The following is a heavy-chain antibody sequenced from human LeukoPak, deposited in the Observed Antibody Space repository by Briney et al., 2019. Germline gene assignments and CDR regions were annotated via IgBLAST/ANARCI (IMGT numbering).Heavy chain of an antibody. CDR2: ISWNSGSI. D-gene: IGHD4-17*01. J-gene: IGHJ4*02. CDR1: GFTFDDYA. Sequence: GGSLRLSCAASGFTFDDYAMHWVRHAPGKGLEWVSGISWNSGSIGYADSVKGRFTISRDNAKNSLYLQMNSLRAEDTALYYCAKGINYGDYVLALYFDYWGQGTLVTVSS. V-gene: IGHV3-9*01. CDR3: AKGINYGDYVLALYFDY.